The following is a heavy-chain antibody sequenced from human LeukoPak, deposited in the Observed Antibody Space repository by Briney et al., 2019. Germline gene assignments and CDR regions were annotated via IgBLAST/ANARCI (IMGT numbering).Heavy chain of an antibody. CDR1: GGSFSGYY. J-gene: IGHJ4*02. D-gene: IGHD3-10*01. CDR2: INHSGST. V-gene: IGHV4-34*01. Sequence: PSETLSLTCAVYGGSFSGYYWSWIRQPPGKGLEWIGEINHSGSTNYNPSLKSRVTISVDTSKNQFSLKLSSVTAAGTAVYYCARRLAYGSVRVDYWGQGTLVTVSS. CDR3: ARRLAYGSVRVDY.